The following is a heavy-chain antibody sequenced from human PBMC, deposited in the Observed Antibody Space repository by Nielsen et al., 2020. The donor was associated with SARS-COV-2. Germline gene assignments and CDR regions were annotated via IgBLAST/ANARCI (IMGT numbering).Heavy chain of an antibody. J-gene: IGHJ4*02. CDR3: ARDRGDGYNSGVDY. V-gene: IGHV7-4-1*02. CDR1: GYTFTNYA. CDR2: INTNTGNP. Sequence: ASVKVSCKASGYTFTNYAMNWVRQAPGQGLEWMGWINTNTGNPTNAQGFTGRFVFSLDTSVSTAYLQISSLRAEDTAVYYCARDRGDGYNSGVDYWGQGTLVTVSS. D-gene: IGHD5-24*01.